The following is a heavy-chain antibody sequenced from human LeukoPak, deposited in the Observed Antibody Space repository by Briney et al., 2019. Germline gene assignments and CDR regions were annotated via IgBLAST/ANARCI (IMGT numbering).Heavy chain of an antibody. D-gene: IGHD2/OR15-2a*01. CDR1: GFTVSSNY. V-gene: IGHV3-23*01. CDR2: ISGSDGST. Sequence: TGGSLRLSCAASGFTVSSNYMSWVRQTPGKGLEWVSGISGSDGSTNYADSVKGRFTISRENSKNTLYLQMNSLRAEDTAVYYCAKDSAKKYDDYWGQGTLVTVSS. J-gene: IGHJ4*02. CDR3: AKDSAKKYDDY.